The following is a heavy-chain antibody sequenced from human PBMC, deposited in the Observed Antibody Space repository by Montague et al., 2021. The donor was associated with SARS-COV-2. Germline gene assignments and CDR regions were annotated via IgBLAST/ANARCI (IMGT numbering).Heavy chain of an antibody. Sequence: SETLSLTCTVSGGSISSSSYYWGWIRQPPGKGLGWIGGIYYSGSTYSNPSLKSRVTISVDTSKNQFSLKLSSVTAADTAVYYCARQRRGGLVSTPRFFDYWGQGTLVTVSS. CDR2: IYYSGST. CDR3: ARQRRGGLVSTPRFFDY. D-gene: IGHD6-19*01. J-gene: IGHJ4*02. CDR1: GGSISSSSYY. V-gene: IGHV4-39*01.